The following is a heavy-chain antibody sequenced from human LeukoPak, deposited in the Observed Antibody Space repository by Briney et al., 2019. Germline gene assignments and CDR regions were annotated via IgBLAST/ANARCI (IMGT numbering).Heavy chain of an antibody. CDR1: GGSFSGYY. CDR3: AREPLGYCSSTSCYKNINWFDP. CDR2: INHSGST. D-gene: IGHD2-2*02. V-gene: IGHV4-34*01. Sequence: PSETLSLTCAVYGGSFSGYYWSWIRQPPGKGLEWIGEINHSGSTNYNPSLKSRVTISVDTSKNQFSLKLSSVTAADTAVYYCAREPLGYCSSTSCYKNINWFDPWGQGTLVTVSS. J-gene: IGHJ5*02.